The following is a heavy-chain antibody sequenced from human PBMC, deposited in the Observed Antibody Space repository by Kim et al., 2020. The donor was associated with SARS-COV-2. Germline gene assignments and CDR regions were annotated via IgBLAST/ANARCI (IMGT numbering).Heavy chain of an antibody. D-gene: IGHD4-17*01. J-gene: IGHJ4*02. CDR2: IYYSGST. Sequence: SETLSLTCTVSGGSISSGDYYWSWIRQPPGKGLEWIGYIYYSGSTYYNPSLKSRVTISVDTSKNQFSLKLSSVTAADTAVYYCARAAAYGDWDYWGQGTLVTVSS. CDR1: GGSISSGDYY. V-gene: IGHV4-30-4*01. CDR3: ARAAAYGDWDY.